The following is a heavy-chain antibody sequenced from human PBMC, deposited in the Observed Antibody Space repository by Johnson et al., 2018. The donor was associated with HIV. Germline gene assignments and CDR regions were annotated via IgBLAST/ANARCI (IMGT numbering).Heavy chain of an antibody. CDR3: TRVSLPPSYAFDF. V-gene: IGHV3-72*01. CDR1: GFIFSDHY. CDR2: TRNTANSYTT. Sequence: VQLVESGGGLVQPGGSLRLSCVASGFIFSDHYMDWVRQAPGKGLEWVGRTRNTANSYTTDYAASVHGRFTISRDDSKNSLYLQMNSLKTEETAVYYCTRVSLPPSYAFDFWGQGTMVTVSS. J-gene: IGHJ3*01.